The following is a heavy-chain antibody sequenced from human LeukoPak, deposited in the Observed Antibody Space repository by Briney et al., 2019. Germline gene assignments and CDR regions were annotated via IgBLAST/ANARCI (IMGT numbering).Heavy chain of an antibody. CDR3: ARGDIVVVPAAINNWFDP. J-gene: IGHJ5*02. CDR1: GYTLTGYY. Sequence: ASVKVSCQASGYTLTGYYMHWVRQAPGQGLEWMGWINPNSGGTNYAQKFQGRVTMTRDTSISTAYMELSRLRSDDTAVYYCARGDIVVVPAAINNWFDPWGQGTLVTVSS. CDR2: INPNSGGT. V-gene: IGHV1-2*02. D-gene: IGHD2-2*02.